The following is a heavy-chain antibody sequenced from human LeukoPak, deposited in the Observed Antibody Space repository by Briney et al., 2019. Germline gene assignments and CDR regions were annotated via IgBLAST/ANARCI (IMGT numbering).Heavy chain of an antibody. CDR2: IKQDGSEK. Sequence: GGSLRLSCAASGFTFSNYWMSWVRQAPGKGLEWVANIKQDGSEKYYVDSVKGRFTISRDNAKNSLYLQMNSLRAEDTAVYYCARDGYCSSTSCYGDWFDPWGQGTLVTVSS. V-gene: IGHV3-7*01. CDR1: GFTFSNYW. J-gene: IGHJ5*02. CDR3: ARDGYCSSTSCYGDWFDP. D-gene: IGHD2-2*03.